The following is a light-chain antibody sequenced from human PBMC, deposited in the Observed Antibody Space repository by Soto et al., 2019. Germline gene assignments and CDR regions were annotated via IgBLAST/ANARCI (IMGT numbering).Light chain of an antibody. CDR2: DAS. J-gene: IGKJ4*01. CDR3: HQRNNWPLT. V-gene: IGKV3-11*01. CDR1: QSVSSY. Sequence: EIVLTQSPATLSLSPGERATLSCRASQSVSSYLAWYQQKPGQAPRLLIYDASNRATGIPARFSGSGSGTDVTLTISSQEPEDFAVYYCHQRNNWPLTFGGGTKVEIK.